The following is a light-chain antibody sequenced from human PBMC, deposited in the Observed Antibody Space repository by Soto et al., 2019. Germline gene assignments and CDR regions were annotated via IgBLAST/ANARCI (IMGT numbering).Light chain of an antibody. J-gene: IGLJ1*01. Sequence: QSALTEPACGSGSPGQSITISCTGNSSDVGGDNYGSWDRQHPGKAPKLMIYDVSNRPSGVSSRFSGSKSGNTASLTISGLQAEDEADYYCTSYTSSITYVFGTGTKVTVL. CDR2: DVS. CDR1: SSDVGGDNY. V-gene: IGLV2-14*01. CDR3: TSYTSSITYV.